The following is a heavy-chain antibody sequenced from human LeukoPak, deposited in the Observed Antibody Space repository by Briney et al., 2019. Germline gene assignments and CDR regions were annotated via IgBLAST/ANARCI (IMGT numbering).Heavy chain of an antibody. D-gene: IGHD6-19*01. V-gene: IGHV3-30-3*01. CDR1: GFTFSSYA. CDR2: ISYDGSNK. CDR3: ARDRDRKAVAGLFDY. Sequence: GRSLRLSCAASGFTFSSYAMHWVRQAPGKGLEGGAVISYDGSNKYYADSVKGRFTISRDNSKNTLYLQMNSLRAEDTAVYYCARDRDRKAVAGLFDYWGQGTLVTVSS. J-gene: IGHJ4*02.